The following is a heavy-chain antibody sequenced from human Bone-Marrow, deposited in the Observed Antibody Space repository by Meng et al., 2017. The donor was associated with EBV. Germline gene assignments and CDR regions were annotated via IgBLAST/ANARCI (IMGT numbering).Heavy chain of an antibody. CDR1: GGSISSGGYS. D-gene: IGHD4-23*01. Sequence: LQGSGSGLWKPSQTLSLTCAVSGGSISSGGYSWSWIRQPPGKGLEWIGYIYHSGSTYYNPSLKSRVTISVDRSKNQFSLKLSSVTAADTAVYYCARGGYGGNPLDYWGQGTLVTVSS. J-gene: IGHJ4*02. CDR3: ARGGYGGNPLDY. V-gene: IGHV4-30-2*01. CDR2: IYHSGST.